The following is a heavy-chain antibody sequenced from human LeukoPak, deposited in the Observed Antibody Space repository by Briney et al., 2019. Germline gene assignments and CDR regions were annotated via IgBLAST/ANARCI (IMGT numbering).Heavy chain of an antibody. CDR3: ARGGGLTIFGVVTQRPYYYMDV. V-gene: IGHV1-69*06. D-gene: IGHD3-3*01. CDR2: IIPIFGTA. J-gene: IGHJ6*03. CDR1: VCTFTIYA. Sequence: ASVTVSFTASVCTFTIYAISWVRQAPGQGLEWKGMIIPIFGTANYAQKFQGRVTITADKSTSTAYMELSSLRSEDTAVYYCARGGGLTIFGVVTQRPYYYMDVWGKGTTVTVSS.